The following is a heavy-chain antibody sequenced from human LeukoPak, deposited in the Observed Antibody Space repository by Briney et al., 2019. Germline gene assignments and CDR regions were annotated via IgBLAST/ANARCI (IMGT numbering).Heavy chain of an antibody. CDR2: INPNSGGT. Sequence: ASVKVSCKASGYTFTGYYMHWVRQAPGQGLEWMGWINPNSGGTNYAQKFQGRVTMTRDTSISTAYMELSRLRSDDTAVYYCARETFSGNLKAFDIWGQGTMVTVSS. V-gene: IGHV1-2*02. CDR1: GYTFTGYY. D-gene: IGHD3-22*01. CDR3: ARETFSGNLKAFDI. J-gene: IGHJ3*02.